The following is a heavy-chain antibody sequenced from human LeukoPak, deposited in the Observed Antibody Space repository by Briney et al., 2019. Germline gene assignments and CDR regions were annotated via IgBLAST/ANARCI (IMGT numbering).Heavy chain of an antibody. CDR1: GDSVSSNSAA. V-gene: IGHV6-1*01. J-gene: IGHJ3*02. CDR3: AGDPSGSYYGGDAFDI. Sequence: SQTLSLTCAISGDSVSSNSAAWNWIRQSPSRGLEWLGRTYYRSKWYNDYAVSVKSRMTINPDTSKNQFSLQLNSVTPEDTAVYYCAGDPSGSYYGGDAFDIWGQGTMVTVSS. D-gene: IGHD1-26*01. CDR2: TYYRSKWYN.